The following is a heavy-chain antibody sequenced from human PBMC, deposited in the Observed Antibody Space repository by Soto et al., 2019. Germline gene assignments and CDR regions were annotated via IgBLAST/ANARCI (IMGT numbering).Heavy chain of an antibody. CDR2: IYHSGST. CDR3: ARAERSGPGWYGAPFDYY. D-gene: IGHD3-10*01. V-gene: IGHV4-4*02. CDR1: GGSISSSNW. J-gene: IGHJ4*02. Sequence: WETLSLTCAVSGGSISSSNWWSWVRQPPGKGLEWIGEIYHSGSTNYNPSLKSRVTISVDKSKNQFSLKLSSVTAADTAVYYYARAERSGPGWYGAPFDYYWGQGTLVTVSS.